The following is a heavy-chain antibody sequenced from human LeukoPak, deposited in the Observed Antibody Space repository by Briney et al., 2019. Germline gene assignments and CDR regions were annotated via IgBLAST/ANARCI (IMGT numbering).Heavy chain of an antibody. Sequence: ASVKVSCKVSGYTLTELSMHWVRQAPGQGLEWMGWINPNSGGTNYAQKFQGRVTMTRDTSISTAYMELSRLRSDDTAVYYCARDRLGAFDYWGQGTLVTVSS. V-gene: IGHV1-2*02. CDR2: INPNSGGT. J-gene: IGHJ4*02. CDR3: ARDRLGAFDY. CDR1: GYTLTELS. D-gene: IGHD1-26*01.